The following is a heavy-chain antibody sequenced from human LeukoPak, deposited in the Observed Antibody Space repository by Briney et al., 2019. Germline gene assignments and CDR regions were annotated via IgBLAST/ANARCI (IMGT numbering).Heavy chain of an antibody. V-gene: IGHV3-23*01. Sequence: GGSLRLSCAASGFTFSSYAMSWVRQAPGKGLEWVSIISAIGGSTYYADSVKGRFTISRDTSRNTLFLQMTSLRAEDTAVYYCAKPMVRGVIITSGAFDIWGQGTMVTVSS. D-gene: IGHD3-10*01. CDR2: ISAIGGST. J-gene: IGHJ3*02. CDR1: GFTFSSYA. CDR3: AKPMVRGVIITSGAFDI.